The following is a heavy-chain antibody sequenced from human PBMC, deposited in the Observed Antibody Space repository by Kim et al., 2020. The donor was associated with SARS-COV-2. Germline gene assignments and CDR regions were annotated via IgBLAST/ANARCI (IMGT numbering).Heavy chain of an antibody. J-gene: IGHJ5*02. CDR2: INPNSGGT. Sequence: ASVKVSCKASGYTFTGYYMHWVRQAPGQGLEWMGWINPNSGGTNYAQKFQGRVTMTRDTSISTAYMELSRLRSEDTAVYYCARGGIEQQLVLWPPDGNWFDPWGQGTLVTVSS. CDR1: GYTFTGYY. D-gene: IGHD6-13*01. CDR3: ARGGIEQQLVLWPPDGNWFDP. V-gene: IGHV1-2*02.